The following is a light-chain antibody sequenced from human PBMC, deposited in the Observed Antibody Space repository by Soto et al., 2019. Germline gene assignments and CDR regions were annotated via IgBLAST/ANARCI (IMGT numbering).Light chain of an antibody. CDR2: DVS. CDR1: SSEVGGYNY. CDR3: CSYAGTYTWV. Sequence: QSALTQPRSVSGSPGQSVIISCTGSSSEVGGYNYVSWYQQHPGKAPKFMIFDVSERPSGVPDRFSGSKSGNTASLTISGLQAEDEADYYCCSYAGTYTWVFGGGTKVTVL. V-gene: IGLV2-11*01. J-gene: IGLJ3*02.